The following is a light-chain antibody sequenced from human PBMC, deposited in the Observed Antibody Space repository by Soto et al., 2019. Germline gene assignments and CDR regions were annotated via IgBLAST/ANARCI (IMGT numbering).Light chain of an antibody. Sequence: AIQLTQSPSSLSASVGDRVTITCRAGQGISSALAWYQQKPGKPPNHLIYDASTLQSGVTSRFSGSGSGTEFTLTISSLQPDDYATSYCQQVKNFPPITVGQGTRLEI. V-gene: IGKV1D-13*01. J-gene: IGKJ5*01. CDR2: DAS. CDR3: QQVKNFPPIT. CDR1: QGISSA.